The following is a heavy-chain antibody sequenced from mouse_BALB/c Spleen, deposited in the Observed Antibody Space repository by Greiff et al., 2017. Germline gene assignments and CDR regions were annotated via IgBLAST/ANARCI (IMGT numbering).Heavy chain of an antibody. CDR1: GFTFSSYA. Sequence: EVMLVESGGGLVKPGGSLKLSCAASGFTFSSYAMSWVRQTPEKRLEWVASISSGGSTYYPDSVKGRFTISRDNARNILYLQMSSLRSEDTAMYYCARLAGGSSFAMDYWGQGTSVTVSS. V-gene: IGHV5-6-5*01. CDR2: ISSGGST. D-gene: IGHD1-1*01. CDR3: ARLAGGSSFAMDY. J-gene: IGHJ4*01.